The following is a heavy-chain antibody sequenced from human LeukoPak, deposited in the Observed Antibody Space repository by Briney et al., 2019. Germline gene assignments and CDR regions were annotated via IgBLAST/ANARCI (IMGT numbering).Heavy chain of an antibody. V-gene: IGHV3-23*01. CDR1: GFIFSSYA. Sequence: GGSLRLSCAASGFIFSSYAMNWVRQAPGKGLEWVSGISGSGDATFYADPVKGRFTISRDNSKNTLYLQMNSLRGDDTAVYYCAKYVTPPGTYYYGLDVWGQGTTVTVSS. CDR2: ISGSGDAT. D-gene: IGHD6-13*01. J-gene: IGHJ6*02. CDR3: AKYVTPPGTYYYGLDV.